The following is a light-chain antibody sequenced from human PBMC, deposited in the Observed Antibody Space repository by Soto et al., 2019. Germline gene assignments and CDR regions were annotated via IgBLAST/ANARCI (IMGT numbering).Light chain of an antibody. V-gene: IGLV1-40*01. J-gene: IGLJ2*01. Sequence: QSVLTQPPSVSGAPGQRVTISCTGSSSNIGAGYGVHWYIQLPGTAPKLLVYGDSNRPSGVPDRFSGSKSDTSASLAITGLQAEDEADYYGQSYDSSLSGVIFGGGTQLTVL. CDR3: QSYDSSLSGVI. CDR1: SSNIGAGYG. CDR2: GDS.